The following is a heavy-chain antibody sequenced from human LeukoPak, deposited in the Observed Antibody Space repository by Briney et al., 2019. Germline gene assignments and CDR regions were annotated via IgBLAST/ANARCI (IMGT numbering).Heavy chain of an antibody. D-gene: IGHD3-3*01. J-gene: IGHJ4*02. V-gene: IGHV3-49*04. CDR2: IRSKAYGGTT. CDR1: GFTFGDYA. Sequence: GGSLRLSCTASGFTFGDYAMSWVRQAPGKGLEWVGFIRSKAYGGTTEYAASVKGRFTISRDDSKSIAYLQMNSLKTEDTAVYYCTRVAVRSKSGNDYWGQGTLVTVSS. CDR3: TRVAVRSKSGNDY.